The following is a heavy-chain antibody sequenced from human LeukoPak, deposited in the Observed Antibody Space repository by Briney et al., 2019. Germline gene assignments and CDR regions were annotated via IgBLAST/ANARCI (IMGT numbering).Heavy chain of an antibody. CDR3: ASFNRAGGLYGDYVED. V-gene: IGHV3-48*03. CDR2: ISSSGSTI. D-gene: IGHD4-17*01. Sequence: GGSLRLSCAASGFTFSSYEMNWVRQAPGKGLEWVSYISSSGSTIYYADSVKGRFTISRDNAKNSLYLQMNSLRAEDTAVYYCASFNRAGGLYGDYVEDWGQGTLVTVSS. J-gene: IGHJ4*02. CDR1: GFTFSSYE.